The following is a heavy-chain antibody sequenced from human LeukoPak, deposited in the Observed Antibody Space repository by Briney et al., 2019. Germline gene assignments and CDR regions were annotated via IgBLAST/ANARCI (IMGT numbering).Heavy chain of an antibody. Sequence: GGSLRLSCAASGFTFSRSAMHWVRQAPGKGLEWVAIISYDGGNKYYADSVKGRFTISRDNSKNTLYLQMNSLRAEDTAVYYCAKEASGGPGAFDIWGQGTMVTVSS. CDR1: GFTFSRSA. CDR2: ISYDGGNK. D-gene: IGHD2-15*01. J-gene: IGHJ3*02. CDR3: AKEASGGPGAFDI. V-gene: IGHV3-30*04.